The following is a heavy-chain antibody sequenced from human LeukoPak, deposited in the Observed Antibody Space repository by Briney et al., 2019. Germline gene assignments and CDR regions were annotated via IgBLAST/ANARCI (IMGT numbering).Heavy chain of an antibody. CDR2: MNPNSGNT. D-gene: IGHD6-6*01. J-gene: IGHJ4*02. CDR3: ARVLSSSADHLYYFDY. Sequence: ASVKVSCKASGYTFTSYDINWVRQATGQGLEWMGWMNPNSGNTGYAQKFQGRVTMTRNTSISTAYMGLSSLRSEDTAVYYRARVLSSSADHLYYFDYWGQGTLVTVSS. V-gene: IGHV1-8*01. CDR1: GYTFTSYD.